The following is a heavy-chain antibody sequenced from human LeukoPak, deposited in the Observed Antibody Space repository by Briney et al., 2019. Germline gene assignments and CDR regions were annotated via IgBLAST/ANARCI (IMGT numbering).Heavy chain of an antibody. CDR3: ARSYCSSTSCSPYYYYYMDV. D-gene: IGHD2-2*01. J-gene: IGHJ6*03. CDR2: IYYSGST. Sequence: SETLSLTCSVSGGSISSGGYYWSWIRQHPGKGLEWIGYIYYSGSTYYNPSLKSRVTISVDTSKNQFSLKLSSVTAADTAVYYCARSYCSSTSCSPYYYYYMDVWGKGTTVTVSS. V-gene: IGHV4-31*03. CDR1: GGSISSGGYY.